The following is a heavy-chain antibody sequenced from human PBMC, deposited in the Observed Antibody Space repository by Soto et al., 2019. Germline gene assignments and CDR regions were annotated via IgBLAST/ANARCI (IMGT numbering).Heavy chain of an antibody. V-gene: IGHV1-18*01. CDR3: AKIMLTVTTAAFDI. J-gene: IGHJ3*02. CDR1: GYTFTRYG. D-gene: IGHD4-17*01. Sequence: ASVKVSCKASGYTFTRYGMSWVRQAPGQGLEWMGWISGYNGDTNYAQKFQDRVSMTIDTSTGTAYMELRSLKAEDTAVYYCAKIMLTVTTAAFDIWGQGTMVTVSS. CDR2: ISGYNGDT.